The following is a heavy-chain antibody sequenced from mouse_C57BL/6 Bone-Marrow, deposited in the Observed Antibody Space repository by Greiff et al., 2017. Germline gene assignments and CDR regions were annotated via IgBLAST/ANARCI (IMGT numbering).Heavy chain of an antibody. J-gene: IGHJ2*01. CDR3: AREWDFDY. D-gene: IGHD1-3*01. Sequence: VQLQQPGAELVKPGASVKLSCKASGYTFTSYWMHWVKQRPGQGLEWIGMIHPNSGSTNYNEKFKSKATLTVDKSSSTAYMQLSSPTSEDSAVYYCAREWDFDYWGQGTTLTVSS. V-gene: IGHV1-64*01. CDR1: GYTFTSYW. CDR2: IHPNSGST.